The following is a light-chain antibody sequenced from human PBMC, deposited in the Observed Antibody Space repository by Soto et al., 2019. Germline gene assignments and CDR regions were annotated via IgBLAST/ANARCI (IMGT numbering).Light chain of an antibody. CDR2: VAS. CDR1: QSVSSNN. J-gene: IGKJ1*01. CDR3: QQHGSGPWT. V-gene: IGKV3-20*01. Sequence: EIVLTQSPDTLSLSPGERATLSCRASQSVSSNNLAWYQHKPGQPPRLLIYVASRRATGIPDRFSGSGSGSEFTLTITRLEPEDFAVYYCQQHGSGPWTFVHGTKVEIK.